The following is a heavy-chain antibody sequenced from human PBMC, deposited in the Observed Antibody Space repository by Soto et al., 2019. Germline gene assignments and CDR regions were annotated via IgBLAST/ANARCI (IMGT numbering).Heavy chain of an antibody. Sequence: PGGSLILSCAASGFTFSSYWMHWVRQAPGKGLEWVSHIYSDGSSTNYADSVKGRFTISRDNAKNTLYLQMNSLRAEDTAVYYCVRDSHDYGAYNWFDPWGQGTLVTVSS. D-gene: IGHD4-17*01. CDR1: GFTFSSYW. V-gene: IGHV3-74*01. J-gene: IGHJ5*02. CDR2: IYSDGSST. CDR3: VRDSHDYGAYNWFDP.